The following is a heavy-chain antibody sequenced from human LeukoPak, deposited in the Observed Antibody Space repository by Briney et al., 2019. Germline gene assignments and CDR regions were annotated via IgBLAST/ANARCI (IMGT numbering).Heavy chain of an antibody. V-gene: IGHV1-69*05. J-gene: IGHJ6*03. CDR1: GGTFSSYA. CDR3: AREGDGSGSYYWADYYYYYMDV. Sequence: SVKVSCKASGGTFSSYAISWVRQAPGQGLEWMGRIIPIFGTANYAQKFQGRVTVTTDESTSTAYMELSSLRSEDTAVYYCAREGDGSGSYYWADYYYYYMDVWGKGTTVTVSS. CDR2: IIPIFGTA. D-gene: IGHD3-10*01.